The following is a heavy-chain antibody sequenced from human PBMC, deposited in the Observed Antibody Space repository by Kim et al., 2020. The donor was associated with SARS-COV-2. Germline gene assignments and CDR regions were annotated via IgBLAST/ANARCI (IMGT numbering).Heavy chain of an antibody. CDR2: IWYDGSNK. CDR3: AKSGSGSGTQISFFDY. J-gene: IGHJ4*02. Sequence: GGSLRLSCSASGFTFSSYGMHWVRQAPGKGLEWVAVIWYDGSNKYYVDSVKGRFTISRDNSKNTLYLQMNSLRAEDTAVYYCAKSGSGSGTQISFFDYWGQGTLVTVSS. D-gene: IGHD3-10*01. V-gene: IGHV3-33*06. CDR1: GFTFSSYG.